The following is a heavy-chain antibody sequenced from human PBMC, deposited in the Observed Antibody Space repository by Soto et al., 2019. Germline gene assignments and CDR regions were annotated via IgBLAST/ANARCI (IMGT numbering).Heavy chain of an antibody. V-gene: IGHV3-23*01. D-gene: IGHD5-12*01. J-gene: IGHJ3*01. Sequence: GGSLRLSCAASGFTFTRYSMNWVRQAPGKGLEWVSVIGGRGNSAYYADSVQGRFTISRDNSKNTLSLQMSSLTADDTAIYYCVREGRGSFDFWGRGTMVTVSS. CDR2: IGGRGNSA. CDR3: VREGRGSFDF. CDR1: GFTFTRYS.